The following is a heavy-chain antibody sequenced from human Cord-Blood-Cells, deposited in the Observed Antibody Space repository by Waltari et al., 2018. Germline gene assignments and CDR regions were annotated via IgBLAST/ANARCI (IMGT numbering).Heavy chain of an antibody. V-gene: IGHV3-21*01. CDR1: GFTFSSYS. Sequence: EVQLVESGGGLVKPGGSLRLSCAASGFTFSSYSMNWVRQAPGKGLEWVSSISSSSSYIYYADSVKGRFTISRDNAKNSLYLQMNSLRAEDTAVYYCARGVGSGSYSGYGMDVWGQGTTVTVSS. CDR2: ISSSSSYI. J-gene: IGHJ6*02. CDR3: ARGVGSGSYSGYGMDV. D-gene: IGHD3-10*01.